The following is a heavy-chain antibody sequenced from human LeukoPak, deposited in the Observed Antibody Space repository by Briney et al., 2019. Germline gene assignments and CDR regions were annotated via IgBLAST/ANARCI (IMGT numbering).Heavy chain of an antibody. CDR1: AFTVSSNY. J-gene: IGHJ4*02. D-gene: IGHD3-22*01. Sequence: GGSLRLSCAASAFTVSSNYMSWVRQAPGKGLEWVSVIYSGGSTYYADSVKGRFTISRDNSKNTLYLQMNSLRAEDTAVYYCARGAGYYDSSGYHYWGQGPLVTVSS. CDR2: IYSGGST. V-gene: IGHV3-66*02. CDR3: ARGAGYYDSSGYHY.